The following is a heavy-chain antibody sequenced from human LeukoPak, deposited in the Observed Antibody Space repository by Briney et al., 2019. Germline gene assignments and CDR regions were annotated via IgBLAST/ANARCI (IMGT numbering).Heavy chain of an antibody. Sequence: GGSLTLSCAVSGFTLDDYAVLGLRHAPGKGRKGVSGFSWNCGSIGYGVCVEARFTISRDNAKNSVYVQVNSQRAEDTALYYCAKEPYYYGSGTPDYCGQGTLVTVSS. D-gene: IGHD3-10*01. CDR3: AKEPYYYGSGTPDY. J-gene: IGHJ4*02. V-gene: IGHV3-9*01. CDR1: GFTLDDYA. CDR2: FSWNCGSI.